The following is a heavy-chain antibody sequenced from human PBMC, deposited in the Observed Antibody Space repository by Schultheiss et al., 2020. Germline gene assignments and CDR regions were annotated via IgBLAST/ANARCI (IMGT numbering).Heavy chain of an antibody. D-gene: IGHD3-3*01. CDR1: GGSFSGYY. CDR3: ARDLGRITIFGVVGWGFDY. J-gene: IGHJ4*02. CDR2: IYYSGST. V-gene: IGHV4-34*01. Sequence: SQTLSLTCAVYGGSFSGYYWSWIRQPPGKGLEWIGSIYYSGSTNYNPSLKSRVTISVDTSKNQFSLKLSSVTAADTAVYYCARDLGRITIFGVVGWGFDYWGQGTLVTVSS.